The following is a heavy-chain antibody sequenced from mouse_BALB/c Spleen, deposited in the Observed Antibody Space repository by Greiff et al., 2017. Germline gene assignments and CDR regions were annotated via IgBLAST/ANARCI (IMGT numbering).Heavy chain of an antibody. Sequence: EVHLVESGGGLVQPGGSRKLSCAASGFTFSSFGMHWVRQAPEKGLEWVAYISSGSSTIYYADTVKGRFTISRDNPKNTLFLQMTSLRSEDTAMYYCARGATVVATRGYAMDYWGQGTSVTVSS. CDR2: ISSGSSTI. CDR1: GFTFSSFG. CDR3: ARGATVVATRGYAMDY. J-gene: IGHJ4*01. V-gene: IGHV5-17*02. D-gene: IGHD1-1*01.